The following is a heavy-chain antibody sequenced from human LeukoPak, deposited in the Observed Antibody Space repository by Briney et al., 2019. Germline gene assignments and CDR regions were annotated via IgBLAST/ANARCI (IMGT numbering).Heavy chain of an antibody. V-gene: IGHV3-21*01. CDR3: ASDRWLQL. Sequence: PGGSLRLSCAASGFTFSSYSMNWVRQAPGKGLEWVSSISSSSSYIYYADSVKGRFTISRDNAKNSLYLQMNSLRAEDAAVHYCASDRWLQLWGQGTLVTVSS. J-gene: IGHJ4*02. CDR2: ISSSSSYI. CDR1: GFTFSSYS. D-gene: IGHD5-24*01.